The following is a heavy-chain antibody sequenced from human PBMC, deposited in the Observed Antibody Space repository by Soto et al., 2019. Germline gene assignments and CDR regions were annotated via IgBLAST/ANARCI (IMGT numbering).Heavy chain of an antibody. V-gene: IGHV4-38-2*02. D-gene: IGHD2-2*01. CDR3: ARGHIVVVPTVGWFDP. CDR2: MFHSGST. J-gene: IGHJ5*02. CDR1: GYFISSGYY. Sequence: SAPLSLTCTVSGYFISSGYYWGWIRQPPGKGLEWIGSMFHSGSTHYNPSLKSRVTMSVDTSKNQFSLRLSSVTASDTAVYYCARGHIVVVPTVGWFDPWGQGTLVTVSS.